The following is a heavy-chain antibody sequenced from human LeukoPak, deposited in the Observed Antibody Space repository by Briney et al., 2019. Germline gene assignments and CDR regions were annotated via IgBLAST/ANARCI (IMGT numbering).Heavy chain of an antibody. Sequence: SETLSLTCTVSGGSISNYYWSWIRQPPGRGPEWIGYIYYSGRTNYNPSLKSRVTISVDTSKNQFSLKLSSVTAADTAVYYCARDRGYSGYGGGYNWFDPWGQGTLVTVSS. CDR3: ARDRGYSGYGGGYNWFDP. V-gene: IGHV4-59*01. J-gene: IGHJ5*02. D-gene: IGHD5-12*01. CDR2: IYYSGRT. CDR1: GGSISNYY.